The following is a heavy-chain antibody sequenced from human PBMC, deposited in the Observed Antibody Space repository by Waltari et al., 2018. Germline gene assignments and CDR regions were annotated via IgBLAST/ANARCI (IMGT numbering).Heavy chain of an antibody. Sequence: QVQLVQSGAEVKKPGSSVKVSCKASGGTFSSYAISWVRQAPGPGLEWVGGIIPISGTANYAKKFQGRVTITADESTSTAYRELSSLRSEDTAVYYCARDQSGSYAFDIWGQGTMVTVSS. CDR3: ARDQSGSYAFDI. D-gene: IGHD1-26*01. V-gene: IGHV1-69*01. J-gene: IGHJ3*02. CDR2: IIPISGTA. CDR1: GGTFSSYA.